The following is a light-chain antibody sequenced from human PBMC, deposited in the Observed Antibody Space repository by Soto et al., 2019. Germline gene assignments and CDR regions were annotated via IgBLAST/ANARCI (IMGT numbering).Light chain of an antibody. Sequence: QSALTQPPSASGSPGQSVTISCTGTSSDVGGHNYVSWYQQHPGKAPKLLIYEVIQRPSGVPDRFSGSKSGNTASLTVSGLQAEDDGDYYCTSYAGSDNVIFGGGTKVTVL. CDR1: SSDVGGHNY. V-gene: IGLV2-8*01. J-gene: IGLJ2*01. CDR2: EVI. CDR3: TSYAGSDNVI.